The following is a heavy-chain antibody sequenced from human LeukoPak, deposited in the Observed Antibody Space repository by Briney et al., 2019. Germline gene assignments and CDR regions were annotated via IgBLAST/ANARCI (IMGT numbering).Heavy chain of an antibody. J-gene: IGHJ4*02. V-gene: IGHV3-23*01. D-gene: IGHD6-13*01. CDR3: AKDSGPYSSSWWVY. Sequence: GGSLRLSCAASGFTFRSYGMSWVRQAPGKGLEWVSDISGSGGSTYYADSVKGRFTISRDNSKNTLYLQMNSLRAEDTAVYYCAKDSGPYSSSWWVYWGQGTLVTVSS. CDR2: ISGSGGST. CDR1: GFTFRSYG.